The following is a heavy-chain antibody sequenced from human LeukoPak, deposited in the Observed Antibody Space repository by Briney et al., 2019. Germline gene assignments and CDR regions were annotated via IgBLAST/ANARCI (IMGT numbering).Heavy chain of an antibody. J-gene: IGHJ3*02. CDR2: IKYDGSST. CDR3: ARALVAGVTLNALDI. V-gene: IGHV3-74*01. D-gene: IGHD2-15*01. Sequence: PGGSLRLSCAASGFTFSSYWMHWVRQAPGKGLVWVARIKYDGSSTNYAGSVKGRFTISRDNAKKTLYVQMNSLRAEDTAVYYCARALVAGVTLNALDIWGQGTMVTVSS. CDR1: GFTFSSYW.